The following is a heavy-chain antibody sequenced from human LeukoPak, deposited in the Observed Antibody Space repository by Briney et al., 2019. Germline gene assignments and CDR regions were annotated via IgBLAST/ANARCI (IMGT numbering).Heavy chain of an antibody. D-gene: IGHD3-10*01. V-gene: IGHV3-13*01. CDR3: IRDRFGERTFEI. CDR2: ILVNGDT. CDR1: GFAFSNFD. Sequence: GGSLRLSCAASGFAFSNFDMHWVRQSTGGHLEWVAHILVNGDTQYAGSVKGRFTISRENAKSSVYLQMNSLRDGDTAVYHCIRDRFGERTFEIWGQGTMITVSS. J-gene: IGHJ3*02.